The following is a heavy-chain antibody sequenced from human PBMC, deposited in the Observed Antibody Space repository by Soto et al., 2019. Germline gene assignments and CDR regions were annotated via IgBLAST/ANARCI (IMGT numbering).Heavy chain of an antibody. CDR3: AKDLGYSSSWFDNAFDI. V-gene: IGHV3-30*18. CDR2: ISYDGSNK. CDR1: GFTFSSYG. D-gene: IGHD6-13*01. J-gene: IGHJ3*02. Sequence: QVPLVESGGGVVQPGRSLRLSCAASGFTFSSYGMHWVRQAPGKGLEWVAVISYDGSNKYYADSVKGRFTISRDNSKNTLYLQMNSLRAEDTAVYYCAKDLGYSSSWFDNAFDIWGQGTMVTVSS.